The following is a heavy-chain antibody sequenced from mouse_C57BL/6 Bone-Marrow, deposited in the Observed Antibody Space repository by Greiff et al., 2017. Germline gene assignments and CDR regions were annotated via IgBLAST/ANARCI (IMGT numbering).Heavy chain of an antibody. CDR2: IHPNSGST. CDR1: GYTFTSYW. CDR3: ARVGYSNFYFDY. J-gene: IGHJ2*01. V-gene: IGHV1-64*01. Sequence: QVQLQQPGAELVKPGASVKLSCKASGYTFTSYWMHWVKQRPGQGLEWIGMIHPNSGSTNYNEKFKSKATLTVDKSSSTAYMQLSSLTSEDSAVYDCARVGYSNFYFDYWGQGTTLTVSS. D-gene: IGHD2-5*01.